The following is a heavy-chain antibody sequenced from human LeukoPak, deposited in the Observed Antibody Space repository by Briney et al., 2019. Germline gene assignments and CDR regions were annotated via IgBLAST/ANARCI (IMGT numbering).Heavy chain of an antibody. CDR1: GFTFSSYG. V-gene: IGHV3-33*01. CDR2: IWYDGSNK. Sequence: GRSLRLSCAASGFTFSSYGMHWVRQAPGKGLEWVAVIWYDGSNKYYADSVKGRFTISRDNSKNTLYLQMNSLRAEDTAMYYCAREGGGDIVVVPAAPTNYGMDVWGQGTTVTVSS. CDR3: AREGGGDIVVVPAAPTNYGMDV. D-gene: IGHD2-2*01. J-gene: IGHJ6*02.